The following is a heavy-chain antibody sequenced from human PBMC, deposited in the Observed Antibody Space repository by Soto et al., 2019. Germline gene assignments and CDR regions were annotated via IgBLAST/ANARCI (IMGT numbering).Heavy chain of an antibody. CDR1: GFTVSDAW. V-gene: IGHV3-15*01. Sequence: EVQLVESGGGLAEPGGSLRLSCAGSGFTVSDAWMAWVRQAPGKGLEWVGRIKARNAGSTTDYATSVTGRFTISTDDSENTLYLQMNSLKTEDTSVYYCATEGGYSGSNFYGAYWGQGILVTVSS. J-gene: IGHJ4*02. CDR2: IKARNAGSTT. D-gene: IGHD1-26*01. CDR3: ATEGGYSGSNFYGAY.